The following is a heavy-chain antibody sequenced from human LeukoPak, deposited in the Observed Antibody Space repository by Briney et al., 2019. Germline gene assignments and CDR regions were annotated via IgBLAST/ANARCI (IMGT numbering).Heavy chain of an antibody. CDR2: IYYSGST. CDR3: ARGRWVGGGVTIHDPPYYFDY. D-gene: IGHD3-10*01. J-gene: IGHJ4*02. Sequence: SETLSLTCTVSGGSISSYYWSWIRQPPGKGLEWIGYIYYSGSTNYNPSLKSRVTISVDTSKNQFSLKLSSVTAADTAVYYCARGRWVGGGVTIHDPPYYFDYWGQGTLVTVSS. V-gene: IGHV4-59*01. CDR1: GGSISSYY.